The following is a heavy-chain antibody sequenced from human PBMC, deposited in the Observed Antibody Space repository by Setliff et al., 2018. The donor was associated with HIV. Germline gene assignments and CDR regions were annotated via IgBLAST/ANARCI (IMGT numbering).Heavy chain of an antibody. CDR2: ISYSGRP. CDR3: ARPGYYDFWSKVDV. D-gene: IGHD3-3*01. J-gene: IGHJ6*04. V-gene: IGHV4-39*01. CDR1: GGSVNTSTHY. Sequence: PQTMSLTSTVSGGSVNTSTHYWGWIRQPPGRGLEWIGSISYSGRPYYNPSLKSRVAIYLDPSKNQFSLNLISVTAADTAVYYCARPGYYDFWSKVDVWGKGSTVTVSS.